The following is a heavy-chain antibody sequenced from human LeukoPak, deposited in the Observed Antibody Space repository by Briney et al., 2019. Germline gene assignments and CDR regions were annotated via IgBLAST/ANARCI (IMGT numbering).Heavy chain of an antibody. CDR3: ARESRRVAAAGTSDY. D-gene: IGHD6-13*01. CDR2: ISSNGGST. CDR1: GFTFSSYA. V-gene: IGHV3-64*01. Sequence: WGSLRLSCAASGFTFSSYAMHWVRQAPGKRLEYVSAISSNGGSTYYANSVKGRFTISRDNSKNTLYLQMGSLRAEDMAVYYCARESRRVAAAGTSDYWGQGTLVTVSS. J-gene: IGHJ4*02.